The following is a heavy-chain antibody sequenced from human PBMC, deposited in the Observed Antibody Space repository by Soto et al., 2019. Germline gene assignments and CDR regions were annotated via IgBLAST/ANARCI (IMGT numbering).Heavy chain of an antibody. CDR2: IYYSGST. V-gene: IGHV4-30-4*01. D-gene: IGHD2-21*02. CDR1: GGSISSGGYY. J-gene: IGHJ6*02. Sequence: SETLSLTSTVSGGSISSGGYYWSWIRQPPGKGLEWIGYIYYSGSTYYNPSLKSRVTISVDTSKNQFSLKLSSVTAADTAVYYCARAYCGGDLHPFYYYYGMDVWGQGTTVTVSS. CDR3: ARAYCGGDLHPFYYYYGMDV.